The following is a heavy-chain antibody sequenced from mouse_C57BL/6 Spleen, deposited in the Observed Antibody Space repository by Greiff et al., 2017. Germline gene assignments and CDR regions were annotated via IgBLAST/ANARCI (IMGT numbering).Heavy chain of an antibody. CDR3: AREDSSGPRFAY. D-gene: IGHD3-2*02. CDR2: IDPSDSET. J-gene: IGHJ3*01. CDR1: GYTFTSYW. Sequence: QVQLQQSGAELVRPGSSVKLSCKASGYTFTSYWMHWVKQRPIQGLEWIGNIDPSDSETHYNQKFKDKATLTVDKSSSTAYMQLSSLTSEDSAVYYCAREDSSGPRFAYWGQGTLVTVSA. V-gene: IGHV1-52*01.